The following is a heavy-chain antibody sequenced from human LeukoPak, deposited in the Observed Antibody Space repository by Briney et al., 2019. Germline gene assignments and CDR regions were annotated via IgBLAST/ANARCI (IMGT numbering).Heavy chain of an antibody. J-gene: IGHJ4*02. D-gene: IGHD3-10*01. CDR1: EFTFSTYA. V-gene: IGHV3-23*01. Sequence: PGGSLRLSCEASEFTFSTYAMNWVRQAPGKGLEWVSTISGSGGSTYYADSVKGRFTISRDNAKNSLYLQMNSLRAEDTAVYYCARVTRFGETYFDYWGQGTLVTVSS. CDR3: ARVTRFGETYFDY. CDR2: ISGSGGST.